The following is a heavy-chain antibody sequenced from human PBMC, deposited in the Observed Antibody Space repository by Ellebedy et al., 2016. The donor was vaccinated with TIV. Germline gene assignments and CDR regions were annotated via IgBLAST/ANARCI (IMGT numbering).Heavy chain of an antibody. Sequence: PGGSLRLSCVASGFTFSDHYMSWVRQAPGRGLEWVSSISSTSAYADYGDSVKGRFTVSRDNAKNSLYLQMNSLRSEDTAAYYCARDSIDYCDNDCYYYFDNWGQGALVTVSS. CDR2: ISSTSAYA. D-gene: IGHD4-17*01. CDR1: GFTFSDHY. J-gene: IGHJ4*02. V-gene: IGHV3-11*06. CDR3: ARDSIDYCDNDCYYYFDN.